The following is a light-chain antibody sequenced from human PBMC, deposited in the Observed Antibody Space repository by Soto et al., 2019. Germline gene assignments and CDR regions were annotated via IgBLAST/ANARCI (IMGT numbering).Light chain of an antibody. CDR1: SSDAGGYDY. Sequence: QSALTQPPSASGSPGQSATVSCTGTSSDAGGYDYVSWYQQHPGKAPKLMIYEVTKRPSGVPDRFSGSNSGNTASLTVAGLQAEDEDDYYCSSYAGSNHFVFGTGTKVTVL. CDR2: EVT. V-gene: IGLV2-8*01. J-gene: IGLJ1*01. CDR3: SSYAGSNHFV.